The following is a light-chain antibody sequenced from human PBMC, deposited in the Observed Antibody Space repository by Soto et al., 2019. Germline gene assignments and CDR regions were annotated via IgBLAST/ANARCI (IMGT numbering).Light chain of an antibody. V-gene: IGKV1-5*01. Sequence: DIQMTQSPSSLSASVEDRVTITCRASQSISSWLAWYQQKPGKAPKLLIYDASSLESGVPSRFSGSGSGTEFTLTISSLQPDDFATYYCQQYNSYSQTFGQGTKVDI. CDR3: QQYNSYSQT. CDR2: DAS. J-gene: IGKJ1*01. CDR1: QSISSW.